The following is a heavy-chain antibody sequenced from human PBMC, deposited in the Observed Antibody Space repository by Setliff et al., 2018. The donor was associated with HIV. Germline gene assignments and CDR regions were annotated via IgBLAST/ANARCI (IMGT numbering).Heavy chain of an antibody. Sequence: PRESLKISCTGSGYSFTKYWIGWVRQMPGKGLEWMGIIYPGDSDTRYRPSFQGQVTISADKSISTAYLQWSSLKASDTAMYYCARTYGSGMGGFDYWGQGTLVTVSS. J-gene: IGHJ4*02. D-gene: IGHD3-10*01. V-gene: IGHV5-51*01. CDR2: IYPGDSDT. CDR1: GYSFTKYW. CDR3: ARTYGSGMGGFDY.